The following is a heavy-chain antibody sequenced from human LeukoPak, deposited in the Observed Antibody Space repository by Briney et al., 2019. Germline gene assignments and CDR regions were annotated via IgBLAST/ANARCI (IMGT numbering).Heavy chain of an antibody. D-gene: IGHD5-18*01. Sequence: PSETLSLTCTVSGGSISSYYWSWIRQPAGKGLEWIGRIYTSGSTNYNPSLKSRVTMSVDTSKNQFSLKLSSVTAADTAVYYCARGKTKGYSYVRYYFDYWGQGTLVTVSS. J-gene: IGHJ4*02. CDR3: ARGKTKGYSYVRYYFDY. V-gene: IGHV4-4*07. CDR1: GGSISSYY. CDR2: IYTSGST.